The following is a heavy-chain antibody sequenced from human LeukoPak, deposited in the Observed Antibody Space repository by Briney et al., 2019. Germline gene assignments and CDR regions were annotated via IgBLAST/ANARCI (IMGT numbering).Heavy chain of an antibody. J-gene: IGHJ4*02. D-gene: IGHD5-18*01. CDR1: GFTFSSYA. Sequence: GGSLRLSCAASGFTFSSYAMSWVRQAPGKGLEGVSAISGSGGSTYYADSVKGRFTISRDNSKNPLYLQMNSLRAEDTAVYYCAKDHSYGPEPSDYWGQGTLVTVSS. CDR3: AKDHSYGPEPSDY. V-gene: IGHV3-23*01. CDR2: ISGSGGST.